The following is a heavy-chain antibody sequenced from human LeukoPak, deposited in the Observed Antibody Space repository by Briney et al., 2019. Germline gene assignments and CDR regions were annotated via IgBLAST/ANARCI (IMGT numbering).Heavy chain of an antibody. CDR3: ARGGRKWDDYYYYYMDV. CDR2: IGSAGDT. Sequence: GGSLRLSCAASGFVFSTYDMHWVRHAPGKGLEWVSFIGSAGDTYYPGSVKGRFTISRENAKNSLFLQVNNLRAGDTAVYYCARGGRKWDDYYYYYMDVWGKGTTVTVSS. V-gene: IGHV3-13*01. D-gene: IGHD1-26*01. J-gene: IGHJ6*03. CDR1: GFVFSTYD.